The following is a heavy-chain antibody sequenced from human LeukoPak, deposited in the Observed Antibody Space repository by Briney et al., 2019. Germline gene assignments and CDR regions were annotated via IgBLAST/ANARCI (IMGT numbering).Heavy chain of an antibody. CDR3: ARAHYDFWSGYYSYDAFDI. V-gene: IGHV1-69*05. Sequence: SVRVSCKASGGTFSSYAISWVRQAPGQGLEWMGRIIPIFGTANYAQKFQGRVTITTDESTSTAYMELSSLRSEDTAVYYCARAHYDFWSGYYSYDAFDIWGQGTMVTVSS. D-gene: IGHD3-3*01. J-gene: IGHJ3*02. CDR2: IIPIFGTA. CDR1: GGTFSSYA.